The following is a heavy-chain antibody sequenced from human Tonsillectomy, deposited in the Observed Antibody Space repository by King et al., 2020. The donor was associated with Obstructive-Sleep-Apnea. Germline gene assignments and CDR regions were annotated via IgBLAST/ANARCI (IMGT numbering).Heavy chain of an antibody. Sequence: VQLVESGGGLVKPGGSLRLSCAASGFIFSDYHMSWIRQAPGKGLEWISYIKDSGSPTYHADSLQGRFTISRDNAKNSLYLQMNSLRVEDTAVYYCARDRGVGGAFDIWGQGTVVTVSS. CDR3: ARDRGVGGAFDI. D-gene: IGHD3-10*01. CDR2: IKDSGSPT. J-gene: IGHJ3*02. V-gene: IGHV3-11*01. CDR1: GFIFSDYH.